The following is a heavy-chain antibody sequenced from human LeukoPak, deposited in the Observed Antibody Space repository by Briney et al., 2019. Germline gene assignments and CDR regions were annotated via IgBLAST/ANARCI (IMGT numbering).Heavy chain of an antibody. CDR2: IYYSGST. Sequence: SETLSLTCTVSGGSISSYYWSWLRQPPGKGLEWIGYIYYSGSTNYNPSLKSRVTISVDTSKNQFSLKLSSVTAADTAVYYCARSGYCSGGSCYSDAFDIWGQGTMVTVSS. V-gene: IGHV4-59*08. J-gene: IGHJ3*02. D-gene: IGHD2-15*01. CDR1: GGSISSYY. CDR3: ARSGYCSGGSCYSDAFDI.